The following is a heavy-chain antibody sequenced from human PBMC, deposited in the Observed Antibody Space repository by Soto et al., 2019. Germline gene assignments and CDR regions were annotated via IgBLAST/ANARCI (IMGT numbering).Heavy chain of an antibody. CDR2: ISSSSSTI. CDR1: GFTFSSYS. D-gene: IGHD6-19*01. V-gene: IGHV3-48*01. J-gene: IGHJ4*02. Sequence: GGSLRLSCAASGFTFSSYSMNWVRQAPGKGLEWVSYISSSSSTIYYADSMKGRFTISRDNAKNSLYLQMNSLRAEDTALYYCARGGYSSGWGIDYWGQGTLVTVSS. CDR3: ARGGYSSGWGIDY.